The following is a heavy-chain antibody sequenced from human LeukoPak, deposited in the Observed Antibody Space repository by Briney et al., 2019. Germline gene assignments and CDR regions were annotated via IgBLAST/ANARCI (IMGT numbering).Heavy chain of an antibody. J-gene: IGHJ4*02. D-gene: IGHD6-19*01. V-gene: IGHV3-74*01. CDR2: VNSVGTIT. CDR1: GFTFSTYW. Sequence: GGSLRLSCAASGFTFSTYWMHWVRQAPGKGLVWVSRVNSVGTITNYADSVKGRFTISRDNAKNTQYLQMNSLRAEDTGVYYCARRMETSGSFDYWGQGTLVTVSS. CDR3: ARRMETSGSFDY.